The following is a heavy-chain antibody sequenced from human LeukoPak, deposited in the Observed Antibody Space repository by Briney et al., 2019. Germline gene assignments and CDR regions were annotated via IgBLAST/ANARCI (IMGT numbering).Heavy chain of an antibody. Sequence: ASVKVSCKSSGYTFSGYYMHWVRQAPGQGFEWLGWINPSSGGTNHAQKFQGRVNMTRDPSISNAYMHLTRLRSDDTAVYYCARSSILRIPDIWGKGTMVTVSS. V-gene: IGHV1-2*02. CDR2: INPSSGGT. CDR3: ARSSILRIPDI. D-gene: IGHD2-21*01. J-gene: IGHJ3*02. CDR1: GYTFSGYY.